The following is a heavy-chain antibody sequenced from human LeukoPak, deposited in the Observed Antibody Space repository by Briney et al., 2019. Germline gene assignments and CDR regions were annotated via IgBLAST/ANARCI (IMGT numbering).Heavy chain of an antibody. CDR3: ARDPYYYDSSGYGY. CDR2: ISSSGSTI. V-gene: IGHV3-11*01. CDR1: GFTFSDYY. D-gene: IGHD3-22*01. J-gene: IGHJ4*02. Sequence: GGSLRLSCAASGFTFSDYYMSWIRQAPGKGLEWVSYISSSGSTIYYADFVKGRFTISRDNAKNSLYLQMNSLRAEDTAVYYCARDPYYYDSSGYGYWGQGTLVTVSS.